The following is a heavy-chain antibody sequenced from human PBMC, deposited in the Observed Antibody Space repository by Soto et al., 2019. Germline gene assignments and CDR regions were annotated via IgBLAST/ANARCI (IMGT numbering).Heavy chain of an antibody. J-gene: IGHJ4*02. D-gene: IGHD1-26*01. CDR2: IWYDGSNK. Sequence: QVQLVESGGGVVQPGRSLRLSCAASGFTFSSYGMHWVRQAPGKGLEWVAVIWYDGSNKYYADSVKGRFTISRDNSKNTLYLQMNSLRAEDTAVYYCARDAATTYFDYWGQGTLVTVSS. CDR1: GFTFSSYG. CDR3: ARDAATTYFDY. V-gene: IGHV3-33*01.